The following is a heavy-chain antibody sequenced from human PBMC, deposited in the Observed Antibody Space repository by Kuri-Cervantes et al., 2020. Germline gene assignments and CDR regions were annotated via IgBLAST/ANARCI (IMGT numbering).Heavy chain of an antibody. Sequence: ETLSLTCTVSGGSVSSGSYYMSWVRQAPGKGLEWVSVIYSGGSTYYADSVKGRFTISRDNSKNTLYLQMNSLRAEDTAVYYCARNLAARPILGYWGQGTLVTVSS. V-gene: IGHV3-53*01. D-gene: IGHD6-6*01. CDR3: ARNLAARPILGY. J-gene: IGHJ4*02. CDR1: GGSVSSGSYY. CDR2: IYSGGST.